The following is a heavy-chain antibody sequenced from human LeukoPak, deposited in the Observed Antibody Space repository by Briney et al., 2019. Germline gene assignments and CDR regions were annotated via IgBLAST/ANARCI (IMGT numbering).Heavy chain of an antibody. CDR3: ARDWARTWIQHGENWFDP. D-gene: IGHD5-18*01. J-gene: IGHJ5*02. V-gene: IGHV1-2*06. CDR1: GYTFTGCY. CDR2: INPNSGGT. Sequence: ASVKVSCKASGYTFTGCYMHWVRQAPGQGLEWMGRINPNSGGTNYAQKFQGRVTMTGDTSISTAYMELSRLRSDDTAVYYCARDWARTWIQHGENWFDPWGQGTLVTVSS.